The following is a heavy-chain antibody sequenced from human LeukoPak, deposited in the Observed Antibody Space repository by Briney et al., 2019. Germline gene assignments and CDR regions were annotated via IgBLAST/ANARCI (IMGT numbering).Heavy chain of an antibody. CDR3: ASVYDSSGYYPF. Sequence: SETLSLTCAVYGGSFSGYYWSWIRQPPKKGLEWIGEINHSGSTNYNPSLKSRVTISVDTSKNQFSLKLSSVTAADTAVYYCASVYDSSGYYPFWGQGTLVTVSS. CDR2: INHSGST. V-gene: IGHV4-34*01. J-gene: IGHJ4*02. D-gene: IGHD3-22*01. CDR1: GGSFSGYY.